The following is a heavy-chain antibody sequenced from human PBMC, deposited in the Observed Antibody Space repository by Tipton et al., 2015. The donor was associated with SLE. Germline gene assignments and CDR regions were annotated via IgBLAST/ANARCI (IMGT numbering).Heavy chain of an antibody. Sequence: SLRLSCAASGFTFSSYGMHWVRQAPGKGLEWVAVISDDGSNKYYADSVKGRFTISRDNSKNTLYLQMNSLRAEDTAVYYCAKDSDDRGVYYFDYWGHGSTVAVAS. CDR1: GFTFSSYG. J-gene: IGHJ4*01. CDR3: AKDSDDRGVYYFDY. CDR2: ISDDGSNK. D-gene: IGHD2-8*01. V-gene: IGHV3-30*18.